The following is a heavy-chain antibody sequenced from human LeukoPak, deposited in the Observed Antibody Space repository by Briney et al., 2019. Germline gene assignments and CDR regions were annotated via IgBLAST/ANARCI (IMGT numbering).Heavy chain of an antibody. CDR3: ARKVDTAYYYDSSGYYDY. J-gene: IGHJ4*02. CDR2: MNPNSGNT. Sequence: ASVKVSCKASGYTFTSYDINWVRQATGQGLEWMGWMNPNSGNTGYAQKFQGRVTITRNTSISTAYMELSSLRSEDTAVYYCARKVDTAYYYDSSGYYDYWGQGTLVTVSS. D-gene: IGHD3-22*01. V-gene: IGHV1-8*02. CDR1: GYTFTSYD.